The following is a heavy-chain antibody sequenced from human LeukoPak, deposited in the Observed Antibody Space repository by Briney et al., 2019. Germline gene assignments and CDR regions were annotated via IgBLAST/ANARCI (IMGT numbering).Heavy chain of an antibody. Sequence: SETLSLTCSVSGGSIFTDYWIWIRQPPGKGLDLIGYMHHSGSTNYNPSLKSRLTISLDTSKNQFSLKLSSVTAADTAVYYCARLRPSIGAAGTFDYWGQGTLVTVSS. D-gene: IGHD6-13*01. J-gene: IGHJ4*02. CDR1: GGSIFTDY. V-gene: IGHV4-59*08. CDR2: MHHSGST. CDR3: ARLRPSIGAAGTFDY.